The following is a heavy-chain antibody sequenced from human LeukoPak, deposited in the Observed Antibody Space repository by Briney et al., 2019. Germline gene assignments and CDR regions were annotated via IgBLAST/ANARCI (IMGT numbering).Heavy chain of an antibody. V-gene: IGHV3-15*01. CDR2: IKSKTDGGTA. D-gene: IGHD2-2*01. CDR1: GFTFINAW. J-gene: IGHJ4*02. Sequence: GGCLRLSCAASGFTFINAWMSGVRQAPGKGLEWVVRIKSKTDGGTADYAAPVKGRFTISRDDSKNTLYLQLSSLKTEDTAVYYCTTLKAGTSSFLWGQGTLVTVSS. CDR3: TTLKAGTSSFL.